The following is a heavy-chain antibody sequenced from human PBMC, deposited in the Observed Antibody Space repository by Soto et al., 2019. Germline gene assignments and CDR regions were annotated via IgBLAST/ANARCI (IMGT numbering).Heavy chain of an antibody. CDR1: GYTCTGYS. J-gene: IGHJ4*02. D-gene: IGHD3-10*01. Sequence: ASVKVSCKASGYTCTGYSMHWVRQAPGQGLEWMGWINPNSGGTNYAQKFQGRVTMTRDTSISTAYMELSRLRSDDTAVYYCARRSITMVRGQGGSLIDYWGQGTLVTVSS. V-gene: IGHV1-2*02. CDR3: ARRSITMVRGQGGSLIDY. CDR2: INPNSGGT.